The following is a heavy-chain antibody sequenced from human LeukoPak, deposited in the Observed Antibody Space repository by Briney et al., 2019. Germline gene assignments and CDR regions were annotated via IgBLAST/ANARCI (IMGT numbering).Heavy chain of an antibody. CDR3: TIETYDYVWGSYRHNFDY. D-gene: IGHD3-16*02. J-gene: IGHJ4*02. Sequence: GGSLRLSCAASGFTFSGSAMHWVRQASGKGLEWVGRIRSKANSYATAYAASVKGRFTISRDDSKNTAYLQMNSLKTEDTAVYYCTIETYDYVWGSYRHNFDYWGRGTLATVSS. CDR1: GFTFSGSA. CDR2: IRSKANSYAT. V-gene: IGHV3-73*01.